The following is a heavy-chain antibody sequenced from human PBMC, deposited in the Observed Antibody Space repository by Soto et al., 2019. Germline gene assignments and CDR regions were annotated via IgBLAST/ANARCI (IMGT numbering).Heavy chain of an antibody. CDR1: GFTFSTYT. V-gene: IGHV3-23*01. D-gene: IGHD5-12*01. CDR2: IPGSGGST. CDR3: AKNSAATIRVGYDS. J-gene: IGHJ4*02. Sequence: VQLLESGGGLVQPGGSLRLSCAASGFTFSTYTMSWVRQAPGKGLAWVSAIPGSGGSTYYADSAKGRFTISRDNSKNTLYLQMNSLRAEDTAVYYCAKNSAATIRVGYDSWGQGTLVTVSS.